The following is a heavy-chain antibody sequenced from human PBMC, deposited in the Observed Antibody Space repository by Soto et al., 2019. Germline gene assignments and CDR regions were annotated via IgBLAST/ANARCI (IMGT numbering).Heavy chain of an antibody. Sequence: QVQLVQSGAEVKKPGSSVKVSCKASGGTFSSYAISWVRQAPGQGLEWMGGIIPIFGTANYARKFKGRVTITADESTSTAYMELSIMRSEDTAVYYCARETNNGDFDYWGQGTLDTVSS. CDR1: GGTFSSYA. CDR2: IIPIFGTA. CDR3: ARETNNGDFDY. D-gene: IGHD2-8*01. V-gene: IGHV1-69*12. J-gene: IGHJ4*02.